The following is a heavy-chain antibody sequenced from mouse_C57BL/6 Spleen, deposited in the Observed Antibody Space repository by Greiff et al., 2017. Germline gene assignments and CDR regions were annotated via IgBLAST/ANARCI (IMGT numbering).Heavy chain of an antibody. CDR3: ARDTGTGYCDV. Sequence: DVHLVESEGGLVQPGSSMKLSCTASGFTFSDYYMAWVRQVPEQGLEWVANINSDGSSTYYLASFKSRFISSRDNAKNILYLQMSSLKSEDTATYYCARDTGTGYCDVWGTGTTVTVSS. D-gene: IGHD4-1*01. J-gene: IGHJ1*03. CDR2: INSDGSST. CDR1: GFTFSDYY. V-gene: IGHV5-16*01.